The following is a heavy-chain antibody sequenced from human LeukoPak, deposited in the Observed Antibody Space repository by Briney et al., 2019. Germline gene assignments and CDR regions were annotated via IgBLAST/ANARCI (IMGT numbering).Heavy chain of an antibody. CDR3: ARARRITMIVVAAAPFDY. J-gene: IGHJ4*02. D-gene: IGHD3-22*01. Sequence: SETLSPTCAVYGGSFSGYYWSWIRQPPGKGLEWIGEINHSGSTNYNPSLKSRVTISVDTSKNQFSLKLSSVTAADTAVYYCARARRITMIVVAAAPFDYWGQGTLVTVSS. CDR2: INHSGST. V-gene: IGHV4-34*01. CDR1: GGSFSGYY.